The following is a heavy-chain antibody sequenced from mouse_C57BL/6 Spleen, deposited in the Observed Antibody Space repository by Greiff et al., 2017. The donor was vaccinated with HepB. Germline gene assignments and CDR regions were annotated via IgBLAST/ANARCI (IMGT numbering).Heavy chain of an antibody. V-gene: IGHV1-15*01. J-gene: IGHJ3*01. CDR1: GYTFTDYE. D-gene: IGHD2-4*01. Sequence: QVQLKESGAELVRPGASVTLSCKASGYTFTDYEMHWVKQTPVHGLEWIGAIDPETGGTAYNQKFKGKAILTADKSSSTAYMELRSLTSEDSAVYYCTREYDYPWSAHSGELPLAIVSA. CDR3: TREYDYPWSAH. CDR2: IDPETGGT.